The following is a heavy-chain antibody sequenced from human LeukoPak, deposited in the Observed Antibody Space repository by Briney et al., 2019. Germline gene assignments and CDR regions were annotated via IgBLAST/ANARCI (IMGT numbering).Heavy chain of an antibody. D-gene: IGHD6-19*01. V-gene: IGHV4-34*01. Sequence: SETLSLTCAVYGGSFSGYYWSWIRHPPGKGLEWIGEINHSGSTNYNPSLKSRVTISVDTSKNQFSLKLSSVTAADTAVYYCARGRKSGWYPYWGQGTLVTVSS. CDR3: ARGRKSGWYPY. CDR1: GGSFSGYY. CDR2: INHSGST. J-gene: IGHJ4*02.